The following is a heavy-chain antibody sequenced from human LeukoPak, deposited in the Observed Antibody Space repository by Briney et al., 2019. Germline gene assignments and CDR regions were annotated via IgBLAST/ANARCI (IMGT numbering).Heavy chain of an antibody. V-gene: IGHV1-69*02. Sequence: SVKVSCKASGGTFSSYTISWVRQAPGQGLEWTGRIIPILGIANYAQKFQGRVTITADKSTSTAYMELSSLRSEDTAVYYCARVAYDSSGYPLYYYYGMDVWGQGTTVTVSS. CDR1: GGTFSSYT. CDR2: IIPILGIA. CDR3: ARVAYDSSGYPLYYYYGMDV. D-gene: IGHD3-22*01. J-gene: IGHJ6*02.